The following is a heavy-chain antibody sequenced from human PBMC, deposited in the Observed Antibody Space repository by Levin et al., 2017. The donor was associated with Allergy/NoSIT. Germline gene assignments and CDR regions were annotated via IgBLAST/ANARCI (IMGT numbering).Heavy chain of an antibody. J-gene: IGHJ6*03. D-gene: IGHD5-12*01. Sequence: HPGGSLRLSCAASGFTFSSYGMHWVRQAPGKGLEWVAVIWDDGYKKYYADSVKGRFTISRDKSKNTLYLQMNSLRAEDTAVYYCARVLRFYYYYYMDVWGKGTTVTVSS. CDR2: IWDDGYKK. CDR1: GFTFSSYG. CDR3: ARVLRFYYYYYMDV. V-gene: IGHV3-33*01.